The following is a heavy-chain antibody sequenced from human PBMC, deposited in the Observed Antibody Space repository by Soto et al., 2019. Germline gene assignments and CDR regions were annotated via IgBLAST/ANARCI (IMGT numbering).Heavy chain of an antibody. J-gene: IGHJ4*02. D-gene: IGHD3-3*01. CDR2: ISAYNGNT. V-gene: IGHV1-18*01. Sequence: QVQLVQSGAEVKKPGASVKVSCKASGYTFTSYGIIWVRQAPGQGLEWMGWISAYNGNTNYSQKLQGRVTMTTDTSTSTAYMELRSLRSDDTAVYYCARDKSGYDFWSGYYAGSPYYFDFWGQGTLVTVSS. CDR1: GYTFTSYG. CDR3: ARDKSGYDFWSGYYAGSPYYFDF.